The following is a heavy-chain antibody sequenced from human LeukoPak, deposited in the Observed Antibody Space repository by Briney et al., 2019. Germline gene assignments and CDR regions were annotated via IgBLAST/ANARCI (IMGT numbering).Heavy chain of an antibody. J-gene: IGHJ5*02. CDR3: AREQAYWFGP. CDR1: GFTVSNSY. Sequence: GGSLRLSCAASGFTVSNSYMTWVRQAPGKGLQWVSFIYPAGTTSYAASVKGRLTISRDSSKNTLHLQMNSLRADDTAVYYCAREQAYWFGPWGQGSLVTVSS. V-gene: IGHV3-53*01. CDR2: IYPAGTT.